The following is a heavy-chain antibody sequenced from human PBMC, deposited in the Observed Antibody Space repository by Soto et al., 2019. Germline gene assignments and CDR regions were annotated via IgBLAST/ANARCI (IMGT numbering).Heavy chain of an antibody. CDR3: ARGEGYCSGGSRPPLRFPDY. Sequence: GGSLRLSCAASGFTFSIYSMSWVRQAPGKGLEWVSGIGGSGGGSNTHYAESVKGRLTISRDNAKNSLYLQMNSLRAGDTAVYYCARGEGYCSGGSRPPLRFPDYWGQGTLVTVSS. V-gene: IGHV3-23*01. J-gene: IGHJ4*02. D-gene: IGHD2-15*01. CDR1: GFTFSIYS. CDR2: IGGSGGGSNT.